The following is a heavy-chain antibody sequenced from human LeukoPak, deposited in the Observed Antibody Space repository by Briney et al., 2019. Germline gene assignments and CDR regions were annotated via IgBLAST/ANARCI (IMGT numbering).Heavy chain of an antibody. CDR1: GGSFSGYY. Sequence: SETLSLTCAVYGGSFSGYYWSWIRQPPGKGLEWIGEINHSGSTNYNPSLKSRVTISVDTSKNQFSLKLSSVTAADTAVYYCATSYGSGPFDPWGQGTLVTVSS. D-gene: IGHD3-10*01. CDR2: INHSGST. V-gene: IGHV4-34*01. CDR3: ATSYGSGPFDP. J-gene: IGHJ5*02.